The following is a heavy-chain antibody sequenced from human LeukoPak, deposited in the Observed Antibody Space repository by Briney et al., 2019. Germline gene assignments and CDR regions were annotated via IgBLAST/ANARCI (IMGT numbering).Heavy chain of an antibody. J-gene: IGHJ4*02. V-gene: IGHV4-4*07. Sequence: SETLSLTCTVSGGSTSSYYWSWIRQPAGKGLEWIGRIYTSGSTNYNPSLKSRVTMSVDTSKNQFSLKLSSVTAADTAVYYCAGQSTATRRVDYWGQGTLVTVSS. CDR1: GGSTSSYY. D-gene: IGHD4-17*01. CDR3: AGQSTATRRVDY. CDR2: IYTSGST.